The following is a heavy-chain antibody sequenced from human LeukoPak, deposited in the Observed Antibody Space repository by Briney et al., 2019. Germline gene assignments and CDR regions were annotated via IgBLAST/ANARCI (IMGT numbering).Heavy chain of an antibody. J-gene: IGHJ6*03. CDR1: GGSIGSSTYY. CDR3: ARERLSYYYMDA. V-gene: IGHV4-39*07. Sequence: PSETLSLTCTVSGGSIGSSTYYWVWIRQPPGKGLEWIGSIYYNGDTYYSPSLQSRVSISVATSKNQFSLKLSSVTAADTAVYYCARERLSYYYMDAWGEGTTVTVSS. D-gene: IGHD1-1*01. CDR2: IYYNGDT.